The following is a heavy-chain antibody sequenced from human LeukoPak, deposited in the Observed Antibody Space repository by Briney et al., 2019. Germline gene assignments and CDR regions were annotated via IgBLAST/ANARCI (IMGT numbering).Heavy chain of an antibody. D-gene: IGHD3-10*01. CDR3: ARGAYYYDSGD. CDR2: IYHSGST. Sequence: SETLSLTCTVSGGSISSGGYYWSWIRQPPGKGLEWIGYIYHSGSTYYNPSLKSRVTMSVDTSKNQFSLKLSSVTAADTAVYYCARGAYYYDSGDWGQGTLVTVSS. V-gene: IGHV4-30-2*01. J-gene: IGHJ4*02. CDR1: GGSISSGGYY.